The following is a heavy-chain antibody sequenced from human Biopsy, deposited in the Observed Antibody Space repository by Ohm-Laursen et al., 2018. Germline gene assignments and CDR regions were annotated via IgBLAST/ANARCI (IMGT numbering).Heavy chain of an antibody. CDR1: GDSISTSTTYY. CDR2: IYNSETT. J-gene: IGHJ5*02. V-gene: IGHV4-39*01. CDR3: ARHPTGFWFDP. Sequence: GTLSHTCPVSGDSISTSTTYYWAWLRQPPGKGLEWIGSIYNSETTFYNPSLKSRVAISVDTSTNQFSLKVSSVTAADTALYYCARHPTGFWFDPWGHGTLVTVSS.